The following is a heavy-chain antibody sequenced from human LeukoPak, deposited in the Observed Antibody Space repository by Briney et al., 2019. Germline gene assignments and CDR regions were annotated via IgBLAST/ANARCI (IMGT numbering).Heavy chain of an antibody. CDR3: ASLAHFGGSTYYPDF. CDR2: MHPNSGGT. V-gene: IGHV1-2*02. J-gene: IGHJ4*02. CDR1: GYTFTSYG. D-gene: IGHD3-22*01. Sequence: GASVKVSCKASGYTFTSYGISWVRQAPGQGLEWMGWMHPNSGGTNYAQNFQGRVTMTRDTSITTAYMELSRLTSDDTAVYYCASLAHFGGSTYYPDFWGQGTLVTVSS.